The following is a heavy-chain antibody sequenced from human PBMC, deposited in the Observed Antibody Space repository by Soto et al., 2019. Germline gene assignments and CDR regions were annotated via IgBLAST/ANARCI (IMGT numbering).Heavy chain of an antibody. D-gene: IGHD2-8*01. CDR3: ARDQGDCTNGVCYKIFDY. J-gene: IGHJ4*02. CDR1: GYSISSGYY. Sequence: SETLSLTXAVSGYSISSGYYWGWIRQPPGKGLEWIGSIYHSGNTYYNPSLKSRVTISVDTSKNQFSLKLSSVTAADTAVYYCARDQGDCTNGVCYKIFDYWGQGTLVTVSS. V-gene: IGHV4-38-2*02. CDR2: IYHSGNT.